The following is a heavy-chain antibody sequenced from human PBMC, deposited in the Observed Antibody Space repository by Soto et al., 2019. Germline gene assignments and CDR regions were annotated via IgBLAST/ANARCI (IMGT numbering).Heavy chain of an antibody. CDR2: INHSGST. V-gene: IGHV4-34*01. J-gene: IGHJ5*02. CDR3: AISLYSSGIQTTNWFDP. Sequence: PSETLSLTCAVYGGSFSGYYWSWIRQPPGKGLEWIGEINHSGSTNYNPSLKSRVTISVDTSKNQFSLKPSSVTAADTAVYYCAISLYSSGIQTTNWFDPWGQGTLVTVSS. D-gene: IGHD6-19*01. CDR1: GGSFSGYY.